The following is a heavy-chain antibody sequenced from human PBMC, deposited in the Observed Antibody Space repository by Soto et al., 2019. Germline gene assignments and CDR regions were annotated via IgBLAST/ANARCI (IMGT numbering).Heavy chain of an antibody. D-gene: IGHD2-8*01. CDR3: ARRYAGNFDY. V-gene: IGHV4-30-4*02. CDR1: GCSISSGDYY. CDR2: IYYSGST. Sequence: SETLSLTCTVSGCSISSGDYYWSWIRQPPGKGLEWIGYIYYSGSTNYNPSLKSRVTISVDTSKNQFSLKLSSVTAADTAVYYCARRYAGNFDYWGQGTLVTVSS. J-gene: IGHJ4*02.